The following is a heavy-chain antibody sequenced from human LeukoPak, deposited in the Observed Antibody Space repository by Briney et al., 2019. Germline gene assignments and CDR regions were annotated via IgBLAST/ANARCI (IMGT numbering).Heavy chain of an antibody. CDR1: GFTFSTYW. Sequence: PGGSLRLSCAASGFTFSTYWMTWVRQAPGKGLEWVSVIYIDGSTYYADSVKGRFTISRDNSKNTLYLQMNGLRADDTAVYYCARLPSFWGQGTLVTVSS. CDR3: ARLPSF. CDR2: IYIDGST. V-gene: IGHV3-66*02. J-gene: IGHJ4*02. D-gene: IGHD2-2*01.